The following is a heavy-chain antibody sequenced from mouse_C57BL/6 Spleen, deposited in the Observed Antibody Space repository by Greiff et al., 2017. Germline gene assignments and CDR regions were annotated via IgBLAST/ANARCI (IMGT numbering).Heavy chain of an antibody. V-gene: IGHV1-69*01. J-gene: IGHJ3*01. Sequence: VQLQQSGAELVMPGASVKLSCKASGYTFTSYWMHWVKQRPGQGLEWIGEIDPSDSYTNYNQKFKGKSTLTVDKSSSTAYMQLSSLTSEDSAVYYCARGFPAWFAYWGQGTLVTVSA. CDR2: IDPSDSYT. CDR3: ARGFPAWFAY. CDR1: GYTFTSYW.